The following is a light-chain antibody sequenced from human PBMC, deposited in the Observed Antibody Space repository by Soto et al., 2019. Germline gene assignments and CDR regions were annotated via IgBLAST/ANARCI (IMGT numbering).Light chain of an antibody. CDR1: QSISSSY. Sequence: ETVLAQSPGTLSLSPGERATLSCRASQSISSSYLAWYQQKAGQAPRLLIYGASSRATGIPDRFSGSGSGTDFTLNISRLEPEDFAVYYCQQYNSSPFTFGPGTKVDVK. J-gene: IGKJ3*01. CDR2: GAS. CDR3: QQYNSSPFT. V-gene: IGKV3-20*01.